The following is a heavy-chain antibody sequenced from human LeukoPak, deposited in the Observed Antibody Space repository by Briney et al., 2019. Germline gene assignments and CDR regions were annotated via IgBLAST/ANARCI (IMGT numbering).Heavy chain of an antibody. J-gene: IGHJ6*03. CDR3: ARDSVSRWAAGYYYYMDV. V-gene: IGHV4-59*01. Sequence: KPSETLSLTCTVSGGSISSYYWSWIRQPPGKGLEWIGYIYYSGSTNYNPSLKSRVTISVDTSKNQFSLKLSSVTAADTAVYYCARDSVSRWAAGYYYYMDVWGKGTTVTVSS. D-gene: IGHD1-26*01. CDR1: GGSISSYY. CDR2: IYYSGST.